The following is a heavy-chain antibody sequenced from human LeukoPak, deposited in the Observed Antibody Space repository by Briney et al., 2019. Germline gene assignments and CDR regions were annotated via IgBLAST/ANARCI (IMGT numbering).Heavy chain of an antibody. CDR1: GGSIDITDY. V-gene: IGHV4-4*02. CDR3: ARDQYGDYDFDY. CDR2: ISHSGTT. Sequence: SGTLSLTCDVSGGSIDITDYWSWVRQAPGKGLEWIGEISHSGTTNYNPSLRSRVAMSLDRDNNQFSLSLRSVTAADTAVYYCARDQYGDYDFDYWGQGTLVTVSS. J-gene: IGHJ4*02. D-gene: IGHD4-17*01.